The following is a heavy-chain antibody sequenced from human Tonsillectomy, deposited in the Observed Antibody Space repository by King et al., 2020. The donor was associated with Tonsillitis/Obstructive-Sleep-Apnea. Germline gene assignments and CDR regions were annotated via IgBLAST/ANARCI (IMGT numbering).Heavy chain of an antibody. CDR2: ISWNSGSV. CDR3: AKAIGGGASAYYYYSGMDV. J-gene: IGHJ6*02. D-gene: IGHD1-26*01. CDR1: GFTFDDYA. V-gene: IGHV3-9*01. Sequence: VQLVESGGGLVQPGRSLRLSCAASGFTFDDYAMHWVRQAPGKGLEWVSGISWNSGSVDYADSVKGRFTISRDNAKNSLYLQMNSLRAEDTALYYCAKAIGGGASAYYYYSGMDVWGPGTTVTVSS.